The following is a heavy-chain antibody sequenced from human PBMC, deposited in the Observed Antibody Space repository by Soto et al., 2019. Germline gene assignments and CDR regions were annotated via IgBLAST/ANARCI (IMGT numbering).Heavy chain of an antibody. CDR3: ARRGYSGYDTVSDAFDI. Sequence: EVQLVESGGGLVQPGGSLRLSCAASGFTFSSYWMSWVRQPPGKGLEWVANIKQDGSEKYYVDSVKGRFTISRDNAKNSLYLQMNSLRAEDTAVYYCARRGYSGYDTVSDAFDIWGQGTMVTVSS. V-gene: IGHV3-7*01. CDR2: IKQDGSEK. CDR1: GFTFSSYW. D-gene: IGHD5-12*01. J-gene: IGHJ3*02.